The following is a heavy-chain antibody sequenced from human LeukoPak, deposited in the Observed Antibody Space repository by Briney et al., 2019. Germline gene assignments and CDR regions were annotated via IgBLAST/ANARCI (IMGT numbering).Heavy chain of an antibody. CDR3: ARGPSAARLIPLEGYYFDY. J-gene: IGHJ4*02. V-gene: IGHV3-7*01. CDR1: GFTFSSYW. D-gene: IGHD6-6*01. Sequence: GGSLRPSCAASGFTFSSYWMSWVRQAPGKGLEWVANIKQDGSEKYYVDSVKGRFTISRDNAKNSLYLQMNSLRAEDTAVYYCARGPSAARLIPLEGYYFDYWGQGTLVTVSS. CDR2: IKQDGSEK.